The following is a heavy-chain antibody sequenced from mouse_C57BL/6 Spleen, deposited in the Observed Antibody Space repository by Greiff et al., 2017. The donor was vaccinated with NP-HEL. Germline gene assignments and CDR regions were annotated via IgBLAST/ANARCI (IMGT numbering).Heavy chain of an antibody. CDR2: IDPSDSYT. CDR1: GYTFTSYW. CDR3: AKRPYGNYEYFDV. J-gene: IGHJ1*03. Sequence: QVQLQQPGAELVRPGTSVKLSCKASGYTFTSYWMHWVKQRPGQGLEWIGVIDPSDSYTNYNQKFKGKATLTVDTSSSTAYMQLSSLTSEDSAVYYCAKRPYGNYEYFDVWGTGTTVTVSS. D-gene: IGHD2-1*01. V-gene: IGHV1-59*01.